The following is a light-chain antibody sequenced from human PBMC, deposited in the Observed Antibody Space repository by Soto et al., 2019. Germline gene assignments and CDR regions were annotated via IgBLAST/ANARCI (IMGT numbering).Light chain of an antibody. J-gene: IGKJ1*01. CDR2: AAS. Sequence: EIVLTQSRCTLCRCPGERATLSCRASQSLSSGYLAWYQQKPGQAPRILIYAASSRATGIPDRFSGSGSGTDFSLTINRLEPEDSAVYYCQQYDTSPRTFGQGTKVDIK. CDR3: QQYDTSPRT. CDR1: QSLSSGY. V-gene: IGKV3-20*01.